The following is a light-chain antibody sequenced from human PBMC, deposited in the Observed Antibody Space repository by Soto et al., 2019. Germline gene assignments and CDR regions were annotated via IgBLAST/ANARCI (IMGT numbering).Light chain of an antibody. Sequence: DIHMAQSPSTLSASVGDRVTITCRASQSIDVWLAWYQQKAGKAPKLLIYKASTLESGVPSRFSGSGSETEFTLTISSLQPDDFATYYCQQYNVYWTFGQGTKVEIK. CDR3: QQYNVYWT. CDR1: QSIDVW. V-gene: IGKV1-5*03. CDR2: KAS. J-gene: IGKJ1*01.